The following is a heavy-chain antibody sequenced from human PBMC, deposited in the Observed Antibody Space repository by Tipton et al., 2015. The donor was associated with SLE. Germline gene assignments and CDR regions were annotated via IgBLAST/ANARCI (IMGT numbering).Heavy chain of an antibody. CDR2: MSSSGNTI. D-gene: IGHD2-15*01. Sequence: SLRLSCAASGFTVSSNYMSWVRQAPGKGLEWVSFMSSSGNTIYYADSVKGRFTISRDSAKNSLFLQMNSLRAEDTAVYYCARDRGYCSGGTCYSLSGWFDPWGQGTLVTVSS. CDR3: ARDRGYCSGGTCYSLSGWFDP. V-gene: IGHV3-11*04. J-gene: IGHJ5*02. CDR1: GFTVSSNY.